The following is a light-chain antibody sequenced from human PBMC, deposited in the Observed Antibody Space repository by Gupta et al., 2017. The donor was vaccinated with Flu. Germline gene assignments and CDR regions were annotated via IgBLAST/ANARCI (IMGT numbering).Light chain of an antibody. V-gene: IGKV3-11*01. CDR3: QHRSNWPRT. J-gene: IGKJ1*01. CDR2: GAS. Sequence: EIVLTQSPATLSLSPGERATLSCRASQSVTSYLAWYQQRPGQAPRLLIYGASKRATGIPARFSGSGSGTEFTLTISRLEPEDFAVYYCQHRSNWPRTFGEGTKVEIK. CDR1: QSVTSY.